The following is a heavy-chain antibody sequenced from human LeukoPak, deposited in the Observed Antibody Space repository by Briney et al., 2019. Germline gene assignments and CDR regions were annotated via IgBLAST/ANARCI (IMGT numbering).Heavy chain of an antibody. D-gene: IGHD6-19*01. Sequence: GASVKVSCKASGYTFTRYDINWVRQATGQGLEWMGWMNPNSGNTGYAQKFQGRVTMTRDTSITTAYMELSSLRSEDTAVYYCARGQYPLRIEVAGVYYYYYGMDVWGQGTTVTVSS. CDR2: MNPNSGNT. CDR1: GYTFTRYD. CDR3: ARGQYPLRIEVAGVYYYYYGMDV. V-gene: IGHV1-8*01. J-gene: IGHJ6*02.